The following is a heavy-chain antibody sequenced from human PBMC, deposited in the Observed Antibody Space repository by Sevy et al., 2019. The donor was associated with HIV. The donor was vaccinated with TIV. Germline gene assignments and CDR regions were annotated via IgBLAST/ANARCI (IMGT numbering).Heavy chain of an antibody. V-gene: IGHV1-69*13. CDR1: GGTFSSYG. Sequence: ASVKVSCKASGGTFSSYGITWVRQAPGQGLEWMGETIPIFGSANYGQTFQGRVTMTADQSTSTAYMELSSLRSDDTAVYYCARGGGLSPHHWLDPWGQGTLVTVS. D-gene: IGHD3-16*01. CDR3: ARGGGLSPHHWLDP. J-gene: IGHJ5*02. CDR2: TIPIFGSA.